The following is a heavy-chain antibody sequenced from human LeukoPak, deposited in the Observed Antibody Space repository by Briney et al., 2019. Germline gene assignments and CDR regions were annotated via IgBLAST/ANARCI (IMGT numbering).Heavy chain of an antibody. CDR2: IYYSGNT. CDR3: AGAREFSSSSGRAYYFDF. V-gene: IGHV4-59*01. Sequence: SETLSLTCTVPGGSISSYFWIWIRQPPGKGLEWIGYIYYSGNTNSNPSLKSRVTISVDTSKNQFSLKLRSVTAADTAVYYCAGAREFSSSSGRAYYFDFWGQGTLVAVSS. D-gene: IGHD6-6*01. J-gene: IGHJ4*02. CDR1: GGSISSYF.